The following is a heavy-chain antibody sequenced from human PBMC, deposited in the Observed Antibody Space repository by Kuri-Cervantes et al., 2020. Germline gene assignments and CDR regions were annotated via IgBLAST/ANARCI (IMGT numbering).Heavy chain of an antibody. J-gene: IGHJ4*02. Sequence: GSLSLSCAVYGGSFSDYYWSWIRQPPGKGLEWIGEINHSGSTNYNPSLKSRVTISVDTSKNQFSLKLSSVTAADTAVYYCARHDLYYGDLNYWGQGTLVTVSS. CDR2: INHSGST. V-gene: IGHV4-34*01. CDR1: GGSFSDYY. CDR3: ARHDLYYGDLNY. D-gene: IGHD4-17*01.